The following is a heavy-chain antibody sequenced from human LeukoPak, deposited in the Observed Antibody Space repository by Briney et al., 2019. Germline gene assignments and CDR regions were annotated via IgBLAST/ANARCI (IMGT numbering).Heavy chain of an antibody. Sequence: GGSLRLSCAASGFTFSSYSMNWVRQAPGKGLEWVSYISSSSSTIYYADSVKGRFTISRDNAKNSLYLQMNSLRAEDTVVYYCARDPSLLYYYDSSGYYQDYWGQGTLVTVSS. CDR3: ARDPSLLYYYDSSGYYQDY. D-gene: IGHD3-22*01. CDR1: GFTFSSYS. V-gene: IGHV3-48*04. CDR2: ISSSSSTI. J-gene: IGHJ4*02.